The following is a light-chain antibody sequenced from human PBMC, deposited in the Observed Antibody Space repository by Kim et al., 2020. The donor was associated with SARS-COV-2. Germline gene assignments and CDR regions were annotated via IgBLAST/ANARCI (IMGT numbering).Light chain of an antibody. CDR1: RGXXGQXY. CDR3: QSYNRDNVI. CDR2: EDD. Sequence: TVPISCTRSRGXXGQXYVQWYQQXPXGVPTTVIYEDDQRPSGVSDRFSGSIDNSSNSASLTISGLRTXDEADYYCQSYNRDNVIFGGGTQLTVL. J-gene: IGLJ2*01. V-gene: IGLV6-57*03.